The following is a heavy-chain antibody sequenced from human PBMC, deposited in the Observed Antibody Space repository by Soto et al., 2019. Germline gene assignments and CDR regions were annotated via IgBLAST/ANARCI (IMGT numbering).Heavy chain of an antibody. J-gene: IGHJ6*02. V-gene: IGHV4-39*01. CDR3: ATPGITTEMGRYYYYGMDV. CDR1: GGSISSSSYY. Sequence: QLQLQESGPGLVKPSETLSLTCTVSGGSISSSSYYWGWIRQPPGKGLEWIGSIYYSGSTYYNPSLKSRVTISVDTSKNQFSLKLSSVTAADTAVYYCATPGITTEMGRYYYYGMDVWGQGTTVTVSS. CDR2: IYYSGST. D-gene: IGHD3-22*01.